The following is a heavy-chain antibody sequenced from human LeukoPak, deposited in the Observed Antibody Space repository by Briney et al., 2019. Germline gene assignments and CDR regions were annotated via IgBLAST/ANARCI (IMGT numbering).Heavy chain of an antibody. CDR3: ARGALGGDY. D-gene: IGHD3-16*01. CDR2: IYYSGST. J-gene: IGHJ4*02. CDR1: GGSISSYY. Sequence: SETLSITCTVSGGSISSYYWSWIRQPPGKGLEWIGYIYYSGSTNYNPSLKSRVTISVDTSKNQFSLKLSSVTAADTAVYYCARGALGGDYWGQGTLVTVSS. V-gene: IGHV4-59*12.